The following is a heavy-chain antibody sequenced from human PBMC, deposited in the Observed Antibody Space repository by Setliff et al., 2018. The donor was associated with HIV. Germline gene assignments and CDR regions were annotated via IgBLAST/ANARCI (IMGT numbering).Heavy chain of an antibody. CDR3: ARHKRVEYSSSRGGDHINWFDP. Sequence: KPSETLSLTCTVSGGSISSSSYYWGWIRQPPGKGLEWIGSIYYSGSTYYNPSLKSRVTISVDTSKSQFSLKLSSVTAADTAVYYCARHKRVEYSSSRGGDHINWFDPWGQGTLVTVSS. J-gene: IGHJ5*02. CDR2: IYYSGST. CDR1: GGSISSSSYY. V-gene: IGHV4-39*01. D-gene: IGHD6-6*01.